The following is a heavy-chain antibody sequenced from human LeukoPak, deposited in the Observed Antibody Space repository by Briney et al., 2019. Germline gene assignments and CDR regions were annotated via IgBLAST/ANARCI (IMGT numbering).Heavy chain of an antibody. CDR1: GFTFSSYS. J-gene: IGHJ6*02. CDR2: ISSSSSYI. V-gene: IGHV3-21*01. D-gene: IGHD6-13*01. Sequence: PGGSLRLSCAASGFTFSSYSMNCVRQAPGKGLEWVSSISSSSSYIYYADSVKGRFTISRDNAKNSLYLQMNSLRAEDTAVYYCASSSWSYYYYGMDVWGQGTTVTVSS. CDR3: ASSSWSYYYYGMDV.